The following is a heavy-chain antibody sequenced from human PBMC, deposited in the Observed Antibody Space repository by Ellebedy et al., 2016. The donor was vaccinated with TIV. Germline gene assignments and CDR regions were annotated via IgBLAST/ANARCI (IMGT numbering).Heavy chain of an antibody. D-gene: IGHD6-13*01. CDR2: INPDSGST. CDR1: GYTFSNYF. Sequence: AASVKVSCKASGYTFSNYFMHWVRQAPGQGLEWMGIINPDSGSTTYAQKLQGRLTMTRDTSTSTVYMELSSLRSEDTAVYYCARLGVIAAAGASDSWGQGTLVIVSS. CDR3: ARLGVIAAAGASDS. J-gene: IGHJ4*02. V-gene: IGHV1-46*04.